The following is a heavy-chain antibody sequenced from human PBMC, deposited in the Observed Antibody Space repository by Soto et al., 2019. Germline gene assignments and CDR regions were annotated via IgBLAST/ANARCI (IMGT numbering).Heavy chain of an antibody. CDR2: ISYDGSNK. CDR3: ARGISGLDY. J-gene: IGHJ4*02. CDR1: GFTFSSYA. V-gene: IGHV3-30-3*01. Sequence: QVQLVESGGGVVQPGRSLRLSCAASGFTFSSYARHWVRQAPGKGLEWVAVISYDGSNKYYADSVKGRFTISRDNSKNALYLQMNSLRAEDTAVYDCARGISGLDYWGQGTLVTVAS. D-gene: IGHD6-19*01.